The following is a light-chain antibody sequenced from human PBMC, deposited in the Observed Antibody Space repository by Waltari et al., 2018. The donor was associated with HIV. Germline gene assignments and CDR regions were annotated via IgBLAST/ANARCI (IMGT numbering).Light chain of an antibody. CDR2: GNS. V-gene: IGLV1-40*01. CDR1: SSNIGAGYV. CDR3: QSYDSSLSGGV. J-gene: IGLJ3*02. Sequence: QSALTQPPSVSGAPGQRGTISCTGSSSNIGAGYVVHCYQQVPGTAPTLLIYGNSRRTSGVPDRYACSKSGTSASMAVTGLQAEDEADYYCQSYDSSLSGGVFGGGTKLTVL.